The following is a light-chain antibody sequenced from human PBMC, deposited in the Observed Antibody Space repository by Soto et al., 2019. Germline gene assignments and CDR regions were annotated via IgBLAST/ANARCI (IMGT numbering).Light chain of an antibody. CDR3: QKCKVAPFT. CDR2: GAY. Sequence: DILITQSPSSLSASVGDRVTITCRASQVICNYLAWYQQKPGKVPKLLIYGAYTLQSGVPSRFSGSGSGTDFTLTISSLQPEDVATYYCQKCKVAPFTFGGGTKVDIK. V-gene: IGKV1-27*01. J-gene: IGKJ4*01. CDR1: QVICNY.